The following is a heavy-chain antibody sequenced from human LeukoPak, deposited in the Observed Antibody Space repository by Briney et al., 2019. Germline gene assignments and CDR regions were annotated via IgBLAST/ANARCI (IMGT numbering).Heavy chain of an antibody. CDR2: IYPGDSDT. CDR3: ARRAHEKLATFDI. V-gene: IGHV5-51*01. D-gene: IGHD6-6*01. J-gene: IGHJ3*02. CDR1: GYSFTSYW. Sequence: GESLKISGKGSGYSFTSYWIGWVRQMPGKGLEWMGNIYPGDSDTRYSPSFQGQVTISDDKSISTAYLQWSSLKASDSAMYYCARRAHEKLATFDIWGQGTMVTVSS.